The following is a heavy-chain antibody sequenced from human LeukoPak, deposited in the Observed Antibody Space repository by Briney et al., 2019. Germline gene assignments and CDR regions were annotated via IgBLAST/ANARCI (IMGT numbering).Heavy chain of an antibody. CDR2: IRYNGNNQ. V-gene: IGHV3-30*02. D-gene: IGHD3-10*01. CDR3: AKDSAFYYIDV. Sequence: GGSLRLSCAASGFTFNNYGMHWVRQAPGKGLEWVAFIRYNGNNQYYADPVKGRFTISRDNSKNTLYLQMNSLKGDDTAVYYCAKDSAFYYIDVWGKGTTVIISS. CDR1: GFTFNNYG. J-gene: IGHJ6*03.